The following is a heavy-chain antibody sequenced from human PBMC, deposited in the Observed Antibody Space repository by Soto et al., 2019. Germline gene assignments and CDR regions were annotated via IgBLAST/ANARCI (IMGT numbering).Heavy chain of an antibody. D-gene: IGHD6-6*01. V-gene: IGHV3-74*01. CDR2: INSDGSST. CDR1: GFTFSSYW. J-gene: IGHJ6*02. CDR3: ARTAARSYYYYGMDV. Sequence: GGSLRLSCAASGFTFSSYWMHWVRQAPGKGLVWVSRINSDGSSTSYADSVNGRFTISRDNAKNTLYLQMNSLRAEDTAVYYCARTAARSYYYYGMDVWGQGTTVTVSS.